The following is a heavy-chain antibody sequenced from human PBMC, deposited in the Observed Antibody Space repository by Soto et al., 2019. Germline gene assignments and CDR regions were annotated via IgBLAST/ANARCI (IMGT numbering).Heavy chain of an antibody. Sequence: QITLKESGPTLVKPTQTLTLTCTFSGFSLSTSGVGVGWIRQPPGKALEWLALIYWDDDKGYNPSLKSRLTITKDTSKNQVVLTVTNMDPLDTATYYCALSEGDYWGQGTLVTVSS. V-gene: IGHV2-5*02. CDR3: ALSEGDY. D-gene: IGHD3-16*01. J-gene: IGHJ4*02. CDR2: IYWDDDK. CDR1: GFSLSTSGVG.